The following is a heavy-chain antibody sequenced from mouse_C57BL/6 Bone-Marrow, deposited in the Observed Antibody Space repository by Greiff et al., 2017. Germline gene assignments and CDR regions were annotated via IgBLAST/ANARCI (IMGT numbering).Heavy chain of an antibody. Sequence: LQLVESGAELVKPEASVKISCKASGYAFSSYWLNWVKQRPGKGLEWIGQIYPGDGDTNYNEKFKGKATLTADKSSSPAYMQLSRLTYEDTAVYFCARGAYWGQGTLVTVSA. V-gene: IGHV1-80*01. J-gene: IGHJ3*01. CDR2: IYPGDGDT. CDR3: ARGAY. CDR1: GYAFSSYW.